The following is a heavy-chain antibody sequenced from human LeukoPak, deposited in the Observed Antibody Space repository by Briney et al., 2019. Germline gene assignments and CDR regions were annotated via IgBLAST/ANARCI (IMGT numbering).Heavy chain of an antibody. V-gene: IGHV3-21*04. CDR2: ISSSSSYI. CDR1: GFTFSSYS. D-gene: IGHD5-18*01. Sequence: GGSLRLSCAASGFTFSSYSMNWVRQAPGKGLEWVSSISSSSSYIYYADSVKGRFTISRDNAKNTLYLQMNSLRAEDTALYYCAKGGTAMVTYFDYWGRGTLVTVSS. J-gene: IGHJ4*02. CDR3: AKGGTAMVTYFDY.